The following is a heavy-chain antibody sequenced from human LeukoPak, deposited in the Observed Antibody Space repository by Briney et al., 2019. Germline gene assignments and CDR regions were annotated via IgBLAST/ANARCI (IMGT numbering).Heavy chain of an antibody. CDR3: ARGELDPNWYHYCGMDV. CDR2: MYYSGSN. CDR1: GGSISSSSYY. J-gene: IGHJ6*02. Sequence: SETLSLTCAVSGGSISSSSYYWAWIRQPPGKGLEWICSMYYSGSNYYNPSLKSRVTISVDRSKNQFSLKLSSVTAADTAVYYCARGELDPNWYHYCGMDVWGQGTTVTVS. V-gene: IGHV4-39*01. D-gene: IGHD3-3*02.